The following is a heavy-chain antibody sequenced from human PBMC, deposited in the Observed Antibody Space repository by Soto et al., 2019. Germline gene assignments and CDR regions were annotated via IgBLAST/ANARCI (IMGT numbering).Heavy chain of an antibody. D-gene: IGHD2-15*01. CDR2: INPSGGST. J-gene: IGHJ4*02. V-gene: IGHV1-46*01. CDR3: TSFKDCSGGSCYNY. Sequence: QVQLVQSGAELKKPGASGRVSCKSSGHTFTNYYIHWVRQAPGQGLEWMGIINPSGGSTTYAQKFQGRVTMTRDTSTSTVYMELSSLRSEDTAVYYCTSFKDCSGGSCYNYWGQGTLVTVSS. CDR1: GHTFTNYY.